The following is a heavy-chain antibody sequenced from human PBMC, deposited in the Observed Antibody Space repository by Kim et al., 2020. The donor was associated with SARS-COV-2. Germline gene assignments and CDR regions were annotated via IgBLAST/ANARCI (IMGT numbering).Heavy chain of an antibody. CDR3: ARSTDSYGKDDAFDI. J-gene: IGHJ3*02. V-gene: IGHV3-30*01. D-gene: IGHD5-18*01. Sequence: DSVKGRFTISRDNSKNTLYLQMNSLRAEDTAVYYCARSTDSYGKDDAFDIWGQGTMVTVSS.